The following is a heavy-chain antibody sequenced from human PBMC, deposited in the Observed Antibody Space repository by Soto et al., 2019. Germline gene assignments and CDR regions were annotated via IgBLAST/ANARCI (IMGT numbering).Heavy chain of an antibody. J-gene: IGHJ3*02. D-gene: IGHD6-19*01. CDR2: ISDSGANT. CDR1: GFTFSTYA. CDR3: AKPLAVAGPYDAFDI. V-gene: IGHV3-23*01. Sequence: GGSLRLSCAGSGFTFSTYAMNWVRQTPGKGLEWVSSISDSGANTHYADCVKGRFTVSRDNSKNTLDLQMNSLTAEDTAIYYCAKPLAVAGPYDAFDIWGQGTLVTVSS.